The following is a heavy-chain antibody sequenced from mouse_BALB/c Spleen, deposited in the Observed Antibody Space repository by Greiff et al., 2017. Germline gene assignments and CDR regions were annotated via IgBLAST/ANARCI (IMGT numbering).Heavy chain of an antibody. CDR3: ARGHYYGSSFLGFAN. CDR1: GFTFSSYA. Sequence: DVQLQESGGGLVKPGGSLKLSCAASGFTFSSYAMSWVRQTPEKRLEWVASISSGGSTYYPDSVKGRFTISRDNARNILYLQMSSLRSEDTAMYYCARGHYYGSSFLGFANWGQGTLVTVSA. V-gene: IGHV5-6-5*01. CDR2: ISSGGST. J-gene: IGHJ3*01. D-gene: IGHD1-1*01.